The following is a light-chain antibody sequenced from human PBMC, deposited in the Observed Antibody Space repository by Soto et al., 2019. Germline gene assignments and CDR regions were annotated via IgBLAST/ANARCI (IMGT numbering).Light chain of an antibody. J-gene: IGKJ4*01. Sequence: EIVLTQSPLSLPVTPGEPASISCRSSQNLLHSNGYNYLNWYLQKPGQSPQLLIYLGSNRASGVPYRFSGSGSGTDFTLTINRVEAEDVGLYFCAQGLATPFTFGGATKVEIK. CDR1: QNLLHSNGYNY. V-gene: IGKV2-28*01. CDR3: AQGLATPFT. CDR2: LGS.